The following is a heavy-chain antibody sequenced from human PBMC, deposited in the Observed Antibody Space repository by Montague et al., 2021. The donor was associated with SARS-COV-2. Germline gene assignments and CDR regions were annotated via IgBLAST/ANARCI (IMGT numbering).Heavy chain of an antibody. V-gene: IGHV4-34*01. D-gene: IGHD4-23*01. J-gene: IGHJ2*01. Sequence: SETLSLTCAVYVGSFSGYYWSWIRQSPGKGLELIGEINHTGSTKYNPSLKSRVTISVDTSKNQFSLKLSSVSAADTAVYYCARADYGGNRYWYFDLWGRGTLVTVSS. CDR1: VGSFSGYY. CDR2: INHTGST. CDR3: ARADYGGNRYWYFDL.